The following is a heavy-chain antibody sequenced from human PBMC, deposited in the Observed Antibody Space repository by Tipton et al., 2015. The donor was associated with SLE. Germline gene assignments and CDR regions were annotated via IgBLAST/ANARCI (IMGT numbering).Heavy chain of an antibody. CDR3: ARLKGIGVAGTN. D-gene: IGHD6-19*01. J-gene: IGHJ4*02. CDR1: GGSFSGYY. CDR2: INHSGST. V-gene: IGHV4-34*01. Sequence: LRLSCAVYGGSFSGYYWSWIRQPPGKGLEWIGEINHSGSTNYNPSLKSRVTISVDTSKNQFSLKLSSVTAADTAVYYCARLKGIGVAGTNGGQGPLVTVSS.